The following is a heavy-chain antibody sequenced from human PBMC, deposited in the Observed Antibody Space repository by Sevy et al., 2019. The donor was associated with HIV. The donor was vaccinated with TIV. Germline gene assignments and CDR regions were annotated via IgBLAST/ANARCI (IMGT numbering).Heavy chain of an antibody. Sequence: GGSLRLSCSASGFTFSSYAMHWVRQAPGKGLEYVSAISSNGGSTYYADSVKGRFTISRDNPKNTLYLQMSSLRAEDTAVYYCVKEGTYCSGGSCPLEAFDIWGQGTMVTVSS. J-gene: IGHJ3*02. CDR3: VKEGTYCSGGSCPLEAFDI. D-gene: IGHD2-15*01. V-gene: IGHV3-64D*06. CDR2: ISSNGGST. CDR1: GFTFSSYA.